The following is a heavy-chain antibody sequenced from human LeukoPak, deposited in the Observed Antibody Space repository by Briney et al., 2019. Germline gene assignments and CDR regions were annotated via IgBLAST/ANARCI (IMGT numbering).Heavy chain of an antibody. CDR1: GFTFSSYS. D-gene: IGHD3-22*01. V-gene: IGHV3-21*01. CDR3: ARDAYCDYDSSGYRHFDY. Sequence: PGGSLRLSCPASGFTFSSYSMNWVRQAPGKGLEWVSFISSGSTYTYYADSVKGRFTISRDNARNSLYLQMNSLRAEDTAVYYCARDAYCDYDSSGYRHFDYWGQGTLVTVSS. J-gene: IGHJ4*02. CDR2: ISSGSTYT.